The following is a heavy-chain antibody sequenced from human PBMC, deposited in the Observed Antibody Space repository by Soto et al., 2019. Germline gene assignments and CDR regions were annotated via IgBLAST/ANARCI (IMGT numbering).Heavy chain of an antibody. Sequence: GSLRLSCTASGFTFGDFAMSWVRQAPGKGLEWVSAISGSGGSTYYADSVKGRFTISRDNSKNTVYLQMNSLRAEDTAVYYCALPAPSTYVIDYWGRGTLVTVSS. J-gene: IGHJ4*02. V-gene: IGHV3-23*01. CDR1: GFTFGDFA. D-gene: IGHD3-16*01. CDR2: ISGSGGST. CDR3: ALPAPSTYVIDY.